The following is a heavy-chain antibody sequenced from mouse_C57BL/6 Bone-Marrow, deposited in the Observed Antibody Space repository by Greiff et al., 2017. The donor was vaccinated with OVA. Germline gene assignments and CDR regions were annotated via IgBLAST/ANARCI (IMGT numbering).Heavy chain of an antibody. V-gene: IGHV14-4*01. CDR3: TTSCSNSYYAMDY. D-gene: IGHD2-5*01. Sequence: VQLQQSGAELVRPGASVKLSCTASGFNIKDDYMHWVKQRPEQGLEWIGWIDPENGDTEYASKFQGKATITADTSSNTAYLQLSSLTSEDTAVYYCTTSCSNSYYAMDYWGQGTSVTVSS. CDR1: GFNIKDDY. CDR2: IDPENGDT. J-gene: IGHJ4*01.